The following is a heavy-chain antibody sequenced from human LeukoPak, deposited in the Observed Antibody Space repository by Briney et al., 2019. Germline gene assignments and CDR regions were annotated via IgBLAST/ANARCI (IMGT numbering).Heavy chain of an antibody. CDR2: ISSSSSTI. CDR3: ARDQYDTWSRRGNFDS. CDR1: GFTFSSYS. V-gene: IGHV3-48*02. J-gene: IGHJ4*02. Sequence: GGSLRLSCAASGFTFSSYSMNWVRQAPGKGLEWVSYISSSSSTIYYADSVKGRFTISRDNAKNSLYLQMNSLRDEDTAVYYCARDQYDTWSRRGNFDSWGQGTLVIVSS. D-gene: IGHD3-3*01.